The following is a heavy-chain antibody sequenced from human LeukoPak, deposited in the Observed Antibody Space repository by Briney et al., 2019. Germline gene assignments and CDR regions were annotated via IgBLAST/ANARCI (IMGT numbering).Heavy chain of an antibody. J-gene: IGHJ4*02. V-gene: IGHV4-39*07. CDR3: ARFNSGSYQHYFDY. CDR1: GGSISSSSYY. Sequence: ASETLSLTCTVSGGSISSSSYYWGWIRQPPGKGLEWIGSIYYSGSTNYNPSLKSRVTISVDTSKNQFSLKLNSVTAADTAVYYCARFNSGSYQHYFDYWGQGTLVTVSS. D-gene: IGHD1-26*01. CDR2: IYYSGST.